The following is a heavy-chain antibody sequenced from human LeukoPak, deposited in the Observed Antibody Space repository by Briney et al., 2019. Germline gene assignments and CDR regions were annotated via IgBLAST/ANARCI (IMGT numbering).Heavy chain of an antibody. D-gene: IGHD3-3*01. Sequence: SETLSLTCAVSGVSISPYYWAWIRQPPGKGLEWIGYIHTSGSNNQYPSLKSRVAISVDKSKNHFSLRLTSVTAADTAVYYCARLSAAVHLGAFDLWGQGTMVTVSS. CDR1: GVSISPYY. V-gene: IGHV4-4*09. CDR3: ARLSAAVHLGAFDL. CDR2: IHTSGSN. J-gene: IGHJ3*01.